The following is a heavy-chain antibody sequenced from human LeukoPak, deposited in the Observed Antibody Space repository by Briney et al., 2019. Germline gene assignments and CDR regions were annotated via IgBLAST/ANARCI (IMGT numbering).Heavy chain of an antibody. J-gene: IGHJ6*02. Sequence: PGGSLRLSCAASGFTVSSNYMSWVRQAPGKGLEWVLVIYSGGSTYYADSVKGRFTISRDNSKNTLYLQMNSLRAEDTAVYYCARDGAIDDGSGSYRVYYYYGMDVWGQGTTVTVSS. CDR2: IYSGGST. CDR1: GFTVSSNY. V-gene: IGHV3-66*01. CDR3: ARDGAIDDGSGSYRVYYYYGMDV. D-gene: IGHD3-10*01.